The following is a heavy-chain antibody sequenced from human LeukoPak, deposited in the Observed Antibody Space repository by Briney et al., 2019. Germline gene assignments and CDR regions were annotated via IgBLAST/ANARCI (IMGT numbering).Heavy chain of an antibody. J-gene: IGHJ4*02. CDR2: INPEDSDT. D-gene: IGHD2-2*01. CDR1: GNSFTDNC. V-gene: IGHV5-51*01. Sequence: GESLKISCKGSGNSFTDNCIAWVRQMPGKGLGWMGIINPEDSDTKYSPPFQGQVPISADKAIRAVYLQWSSLKASDTAMYDCAERRSDVHDTSTWDPDYGGQGTLVTVSA. CDR3: AERRSDVHDTSTWDPDY.